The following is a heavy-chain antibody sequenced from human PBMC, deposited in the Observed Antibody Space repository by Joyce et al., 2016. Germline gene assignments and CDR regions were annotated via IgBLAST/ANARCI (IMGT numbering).Heavy chain of an antibody. CDR3: ARTSEYVDD. D-gene: IGHD1-26*01. V-gene: IGHV4-59*01. CDR1: GGSIDNKH. CDR2: VYYTGTP. Sequence: QLQLQESGPGLVKPSETLSLTCSVSGGSIDNKHWTWIRQSPGKGLEWIGHVYYTGTPTYSPSLKNRVAISIDTSKGHFSLKLTSLTAADTAVYYCARTSEYVDDWGQGTPVTVSS. J-gene: IGHJ4*02.